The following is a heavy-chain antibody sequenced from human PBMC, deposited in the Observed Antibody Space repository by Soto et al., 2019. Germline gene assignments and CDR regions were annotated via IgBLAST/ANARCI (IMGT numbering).Heavy chain of an antibody. Sequence: VQLLESGGGLIQPGGSLRLSCVASGFTFSNYAMSWVRQAPGKGPEWVSGVSDSGTTTYYADSVKGRFTISRDNSKNTLYLQMNSLRPDDTALYYCAKTWSGAHFDYLGQGTLVTVSS. CDR3: AKTWSGAHFDY. J-gene: IGHJ4*02. D-gene: IGHD3-3*01. CDR1: GFTFSNYA. CDR2: VSDSGTTT. V-gene: IGHV3-23*01.